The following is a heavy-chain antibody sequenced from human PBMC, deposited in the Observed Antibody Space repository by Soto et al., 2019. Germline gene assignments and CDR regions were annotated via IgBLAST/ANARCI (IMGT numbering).Heavy chain of an antibody. D-gene: IGHD3-16*01. CDR3: AGSLLNTFGGAIGY. J-gene: IGHJ4*02. CDR2: IFYTGST. CDR1: GGSITSYY. V-gene: IGHV4-59*01. Sequence: SETLSLTCTVSGGSITSYYWSWIRQPPGKGLEWVGYIFYTGSTNYNPSLKSRVTISVDTSKNQFSLKVTSVTAADTAVYYCAGSLLNTFGGAIGYWGQGTLVTVSS.